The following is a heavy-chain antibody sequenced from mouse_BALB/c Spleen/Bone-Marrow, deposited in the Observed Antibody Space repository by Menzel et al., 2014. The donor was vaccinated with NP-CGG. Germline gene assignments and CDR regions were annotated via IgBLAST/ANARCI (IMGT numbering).Heavy chain of an antibody. CDR1: GFTFRTYT. J-gene: IGHJ4*01. Sequence: EVQVVESGGGLVQPGGSLKLSCAASGFTFRTYTMSWVRQTPEKRLEWVAYISNAGGVTYYQDTVKGRFTISRDNAKNTLYLQMSGLKSEDTAMYYCAPLTGSMDCWGQGTSVTVSS. V-gene: IGHV5-12-2*01. CDR3: APLTGSMDC. CDR2: ISNAGGVT.